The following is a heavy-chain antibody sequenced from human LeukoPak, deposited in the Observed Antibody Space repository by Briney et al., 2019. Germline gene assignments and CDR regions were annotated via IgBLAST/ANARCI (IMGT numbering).Heavy chain of an antibody. CDR2: FDPEDGET. V-gene: IGHV1-24*01. CDR1: GYTLTELS. Sequence: ASVKVSCKVSGYTLTELSMHWVRQAPGKGLEWMRGFDPEDGETIYAQKFQGRVTMTEDTSTDTAYMELSSLRSEDTAVYYCATGRIQLWISYYFDYWGQGTLVTVSS. D-gene: IGHD5-18*01. J-gene: IGHJ4*02. CDR3: ATGRIQLWISYYFDY.